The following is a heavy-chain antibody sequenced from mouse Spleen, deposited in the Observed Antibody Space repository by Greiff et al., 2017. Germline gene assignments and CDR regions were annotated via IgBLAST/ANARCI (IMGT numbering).Heavy chain of an antibody. Sequence: EVHLVESGGGLVQPGGSLRLSCATSGFTFTDYYMSWVRQPPGKALEWLGFIRNKANGYTTEYSASVKGRFTISRDNSQSILYLQMNTLRAEDSATYYCAREPYGNYGWYYFDYWGQGTTLTVSS. CDR1: GFTFTDYY. D-gene: IGHD2-10*02. CDR3: AREPYGNYGWYYFDY. CDR2: IRNKANGYTT. V-gene: IGHV7-3*02. J-gene: IGHJ2*01.